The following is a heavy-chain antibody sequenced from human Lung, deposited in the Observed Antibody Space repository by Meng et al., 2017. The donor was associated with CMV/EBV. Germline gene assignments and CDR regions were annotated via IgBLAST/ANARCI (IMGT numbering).Heavy chain of an antibody. J-gene: IGHJ5*02. V-gene: IGHV1-69*04. D-gene: IGHD2-15*01. CDR1: GATFSSYA. CDR3: GRYTDIVSVIAATRDYWFDP. CDR2: IIPILAIT. Sequence: SVXVSXXASGATFSSYAITWVRQAPGQGLEWMGTIIPILAITKYAQKFQGRVTITADKTSSTVYMELSSLRSDDTAVYYCGRYTDIVSVIAATRDYWFDPWGQGXLVTVSS.